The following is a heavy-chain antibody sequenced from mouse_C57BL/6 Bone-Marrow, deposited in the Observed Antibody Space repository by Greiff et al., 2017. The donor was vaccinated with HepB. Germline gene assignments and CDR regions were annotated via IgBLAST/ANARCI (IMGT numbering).Heavy chain of an antibody. V-gene: IGHV1-81*01. D-gene: IGHD1-1*01. CDR2: IYPRSGNN. J-gene: IGHJ1*03. CDR1: GYTFTSYG. Sequence: QVQLQQSGAELARPGASVKLSCKASGYTFTSYGISWVKQRTGQGLEWIGEIYPRSGNNYYNEKFKGKATLTADKSSSTAYMELRSLTSEDSAVYFCARSGVTTVVATGFDVWGTGTTVTVSS. CDR3: ARSGVTTVVATGFDV.